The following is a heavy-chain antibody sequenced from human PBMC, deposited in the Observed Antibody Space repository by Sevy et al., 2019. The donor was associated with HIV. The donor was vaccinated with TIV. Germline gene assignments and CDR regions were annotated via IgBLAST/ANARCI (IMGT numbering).Heavy chain of an antibody. CDR2: ISAYNGNT. V-gene: IGHV1-18*01. J-gene: IGHJ6*02. D-gene: IGHD2-2*01. Sequence: ASVKVSCKASGYTFTSYGISWVRQAPGQGLEWMGWISAYNGNTNYAQKLQGRVTMTTDTSTSTAYMELRSLRSDDTAVYYCARGFDLGYCISTSCYGIGDVWGPGTTVTVSS. CDR1: GYTFTSYG. CDR3: ARGFDLGYCISTSCYGIGDV.